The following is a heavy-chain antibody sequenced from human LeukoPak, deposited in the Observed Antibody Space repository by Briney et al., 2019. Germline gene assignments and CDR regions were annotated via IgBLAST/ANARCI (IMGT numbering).Heavy chain of an antibody. Sequence: GGSLRLSCAAWVFTYSSYEMNWVRQARGKGLEGVSYISSSGSTIYYADSVKGRFTISRENAKNALYLQMNRLRAEDTAVYYCARYGDDYYYYYYMDVWGKGTTVTVSS. D-gene: IGHD4-17*01. J-gene: IGHJ6*03. CDR3: ARYGDDYYYYYYMDV. V-gene: IGHV3-48*03. CDR2: ISSSGSTI. CDR1: VFTYSSYE.